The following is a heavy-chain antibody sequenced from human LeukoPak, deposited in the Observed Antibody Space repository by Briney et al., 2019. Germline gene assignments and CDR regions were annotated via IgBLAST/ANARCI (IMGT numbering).Heavy chain of an antibody. J-gene: IGHJ4*02. D-gene: IGHD3-10*01. Sequence: PGGSLRLSCAASGFTFSTYWMHWVRQAPGKGPLWVSHTNGDGSTTNYADSVKGRFTISRDNAKNTLYLQMNSLRAEDTAVYYCAEAASVRGVSYWGQGTLVTVSS. V-gene: IGHV3-74*01. CDR1: GFTFSTYW. CDR3: AEAASVRGVSY. CDR2: TNGDGSTT.